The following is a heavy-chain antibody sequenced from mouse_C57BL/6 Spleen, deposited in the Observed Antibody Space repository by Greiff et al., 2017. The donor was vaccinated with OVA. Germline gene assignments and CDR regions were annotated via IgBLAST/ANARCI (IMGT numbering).Heavy chain of an antibody. CDR2: ISNLAYSI. D-gene: IGHD1-1*01. V-gene: IGHV5-15*01. J-gene: IGHJ1*03. CDR1: GFTFSDYG. CDR3: ASIGSSYWYFDV. Sequence: DVKLQESGGGLVQPGGSLKLSCAASGFTFSDYGMAWVRQAPRKGPEWVAFISNLAYSIYYADTVTGRFTISRENAKNTLYLEMSSLRSEDTAMYYCASIGSSYWYFDVWGTGTTVTVSS.